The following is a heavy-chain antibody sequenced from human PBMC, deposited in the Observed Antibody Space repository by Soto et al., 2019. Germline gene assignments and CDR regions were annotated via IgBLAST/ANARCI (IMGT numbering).Heavy chain of an antibody. CDR2: MNPNSGNT. Sequence: SVKVSCKASGYTFTSYDNNWVRQATGQGLEWMGWMNPNSGNTGYAQKFQGRVTMTRNTSISTAYMELSSLRSEDTAVYYCARAVCSSTSCYVWEAFDIWGQGTMVTVSS. J-gene: IGHJ3*02. D-gene: IGHD2-2*01. CDR3: ARAVCSSTSCYVWEAFDI. V-gene: IGHV1-8*01. CDR1: GYTFTSYD.